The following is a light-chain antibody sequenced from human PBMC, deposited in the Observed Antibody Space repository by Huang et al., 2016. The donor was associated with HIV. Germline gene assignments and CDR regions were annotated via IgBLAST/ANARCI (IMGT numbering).Light chain of an antibody. CDR3: QQYYSFPWT. CDR2: AAS. Sequence: VIWMTQSPSLLFASTGDRVTISCRMSQGISCYLAWYQQKPGKAPELLIYAASTLQSGVPSRFSGSGSGTDFTLTISCLQSEDFATYYCQQYYSFPWTFGQGTKVEIK. V-gene: IGKV1D-8*01. CDR1: QGISCY. J-gene: IGKJ1*01.